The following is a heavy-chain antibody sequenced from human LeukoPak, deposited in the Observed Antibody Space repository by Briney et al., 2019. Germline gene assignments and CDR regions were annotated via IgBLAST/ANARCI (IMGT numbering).Heavy chain of an antibody. V-gene: IGHV4-39*01. CDR1: GGSISSSSYY. CDR3: ARGSRDGYSLGAFGI. D-gene: IGHD5-24*01. CDR2: IYYSGST. J-gene: IGHJ3*02. Sequence: PSETLSLTCTVSGGSISSSSYYWGWIRQPPGKGLEWIGSIYYSGSTYYNPSLKSRVTISVDTSKNQFSLKLSSVTAADTAVYYCARGSRDGYSLGAFGIWGQGTMVTVSS.